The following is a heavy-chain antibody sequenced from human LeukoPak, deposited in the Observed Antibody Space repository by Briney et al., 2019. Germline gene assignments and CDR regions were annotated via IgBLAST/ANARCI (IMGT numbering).Heavy chain of an antibody. J-gene: IGHJ5*02. V-gene: IGHV3-23*01. CDR2: ISVGAVST. CDR3: AAHYYGHWFDP. CDR1: GFTFSSYG. Sequence: PGGSLRLSCAASGFTFSSYGMSWVRQAPGKGLEWASGISVGAVSTNYADSVKGRFTISRDNSKNTLYLQMNSLRVEDTAVYYCAAHYYGHWFDPWGQGTLVTVSS. D-gene: IGHD3-10*01.